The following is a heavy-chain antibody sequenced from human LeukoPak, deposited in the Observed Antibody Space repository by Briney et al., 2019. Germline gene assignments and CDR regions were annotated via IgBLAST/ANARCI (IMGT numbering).Heavy chain of an antibody. D-gene: IGHD4-17*01. CDR3: ARDSRYGDAGDY. CDR2: ISDYNGNT. CDR1: GYTFTSYG. J-gene: IGHJ4*02. Sequence: ASVKVSCKASGYTFTSYGISWVRQAPGHGLEWMGWISDYNGNTNYAQKLQGRVTMTTDTSTSTAYMELRSLRSDDTAVYYCARDSRYGDAGDYWGQGTLVTVSS. V-gene: IGHV1-18*01.